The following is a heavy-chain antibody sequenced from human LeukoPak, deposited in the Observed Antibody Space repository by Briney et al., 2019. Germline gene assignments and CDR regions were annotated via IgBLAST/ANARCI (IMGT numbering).Heavy chain of an antibody. V-gene: IGHV4-59*01. CDR3: ARDGSGYDYGFGY. CDR1: GGSISSYY. CDR2: IYYSGST. J-gene: IGHJ4*02. D-gene: IGHD5-12*01. Sequence: SETLSVTCTVSGGSISSYYRSWIRQPPGKGLEWIGYIYYSGSTNYNPSLKSRVTISVDTSKNQFSLKLSSVTAADTAVYYCARDGSGYDYGFGYWGQGTLGTVSS.